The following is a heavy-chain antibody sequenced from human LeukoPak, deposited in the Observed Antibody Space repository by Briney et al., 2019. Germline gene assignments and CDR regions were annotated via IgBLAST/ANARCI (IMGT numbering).Heavy chain of an antibody. CDR2: ISGGGGNT. D-gene: IGHD6-19*01. J-gene: IGHJ4*02. V-gene: IGHV3-23*01. CDR1: KFAFSSYA. Sequence: GGSLRLSCAASKFAFSSYAMSWVRQAPGKGLEWVSAISGGGGNTYYADFVKGRFTISRDNSKNTLYLQMNSLRAEDTAVYYCTTEGRGPPYSSGWPQDYWGQGTLVTVSS. CDR3: TTEGRGPPYSSGWPQDY.